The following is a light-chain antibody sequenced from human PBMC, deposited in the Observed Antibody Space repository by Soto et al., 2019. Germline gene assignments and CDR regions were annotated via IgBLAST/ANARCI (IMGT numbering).Light chain of an antibody. CDR2: GNS. V-gene: IGLV1-40*01. CDR1: SSNIGAGYD. CDR3: QSYDSSLSGSYV. Sequence: QSVLTQPPSVSGAPGQRVTISCTGSSSNIGAGYDVHWYQQLPGTAPKLLIYGNSNRPSGVPDRFSGSKSGTSASLAITGLQPEDEADYYCQSYDSSLSGSYVFETGTKLTVL. J-gene: IGLJ1*01.